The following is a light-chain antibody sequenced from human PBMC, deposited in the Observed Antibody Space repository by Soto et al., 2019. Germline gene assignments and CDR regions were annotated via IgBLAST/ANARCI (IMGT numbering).Light chain of an antibody. Sequence: EILMTQSPATLSVSPGETVTFSCRASRSVSNRLAWYQHKPGQAPRLLISGVSNGATGIPPKFSGSGSGTEFTLTVDSLQSDDIAVYYCQQYYNWPVNFGGGTKVDIK. CDR1: RSVSNR. J-gene: IGKJ4*01. CDR3: QQYYNWPVN. CDR2: GVS. V-gene: IGKV3-15*01.